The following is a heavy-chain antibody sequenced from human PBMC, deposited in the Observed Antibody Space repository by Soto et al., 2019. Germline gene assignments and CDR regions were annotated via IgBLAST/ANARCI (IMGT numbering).Heavy chain of an antibody. CDR1: VFTFSHHW. D-gene: IGHD5-18*01. J-gene: IGHJ5*02. V-gene: IGHV3-74*01. CDR2: INGDESTT. Sequence: GGSLRLACAAPVFTFSHHWMHWVRQSPGKGLVWVSRINGDESTTDYADSVQGRFTISRDNTKNTLFLQMNSLRDEDTAVYYCARDRGYNYGSAFDPWGQGTLVTVSS. CDR3: ARDRGYNYGSAFDP.